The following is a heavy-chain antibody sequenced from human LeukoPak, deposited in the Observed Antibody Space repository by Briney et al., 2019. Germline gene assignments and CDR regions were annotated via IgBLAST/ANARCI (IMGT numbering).Heavy chain of an antibody. D-gene: IGHD3-16*01. CDR3: ARNQQLGGHSYYYYGMDV. CDR1: GLTFSNFW. J-gene: IGHJ6*02. Sequence: GGSLRLSCVASGLTFSNFWMTWVRQAPGEGLEWVASINQDGSEKYYVDSVKGRFIISRDNAKSSLYLQMDSLRADGTAIYYCARNQQLGGHSYYYYGMDVWGQGTTVTVSS. CDR2: INQDGSEK. V-gene: IGHV3-7*03.